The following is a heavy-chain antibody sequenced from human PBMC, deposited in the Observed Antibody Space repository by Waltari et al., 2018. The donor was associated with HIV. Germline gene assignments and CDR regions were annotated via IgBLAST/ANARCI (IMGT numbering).Heavy chain of an antibody. J-gene: IGHJ4*02. CDR2: ISSGSSFI. Sequence: EVQLMESGGRLVKPGGSLRLSCAASGLSFGSHSISWVRQAPGKGLEWVASISSGSSFITYSGSVKGRFTISRGNAENSLYLQMNSLRAEDTAVYYCARDMATFTGAYYFDTWGQGTLVTVSS. V-gene: IGHV3-21*01. CDR1: GLSFGSHS. D-gene: IGHD5-12*01. CDR3: ARDMATFTGAYYFDT.